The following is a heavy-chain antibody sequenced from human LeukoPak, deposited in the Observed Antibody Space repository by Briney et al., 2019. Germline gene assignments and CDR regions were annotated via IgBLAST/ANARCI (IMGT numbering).Heavy chain of an antibody. CDR3: ARGTRGSGSYYNVLYFDY. V-gene: IGHV1-2*02. CDR2: INPNSGGT. Sequence: ASVKVSCKASGYTFTGYYMHWVRQAPGQGLEWMGWINPNSGGTNYAQKFQGRVTMTRDTSISTAYMELSRLRSDDTAVYYCARGTRGSGSYYNVLYFDYWGQGTLVTVSS. D-gene: IGHD3-10*01. J-gene: IGHJ4*02. CDR1: GYTFTGYY.